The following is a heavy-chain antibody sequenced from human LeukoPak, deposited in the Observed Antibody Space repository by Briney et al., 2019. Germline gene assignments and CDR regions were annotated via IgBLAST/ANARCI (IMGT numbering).Heavy chain of an antibody. CDR1: GFTFTGHG. Sequence: PGGPLRLSCAASGFTFTGHGMHWVRQAPGKGLEWVAVIAYDGTHKYYADSVKGRFTVSRDNSKNTLYLQMNSLRTEDTALYFCAKGQQWPSFEDFWGQGTLVTVSS. V-gene: IGHV3-30*18. D-gene: IGHD6-19*01. CDR3: AKGQQWPSFEDF. J-gene: IGHJ4*02. CDR2: IAYDGTHK.